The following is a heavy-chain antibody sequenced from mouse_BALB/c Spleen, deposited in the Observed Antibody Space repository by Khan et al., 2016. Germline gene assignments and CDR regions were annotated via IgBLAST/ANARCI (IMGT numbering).Heavy chain of an antibody. CDR1: GYAFSSSW. Sequence: QVQLQQSGPELVKPGASVKISCKASGYAFSSSWMNWVKQRPGQGLEWIGRIYPGDGDTNYNGKFKGKATMTADKSSSTAYMQLSSLTSVDSAVYFCARDFGVDPFAFDYWGQGTTLTVSS. V-gene: IGHV1-82*01. CDR3: ARDFGVDPFAFDY. CDR2: IYPGDGDT. D-gene: IGHD1-1*02. J-gene: IGHJ2*01.